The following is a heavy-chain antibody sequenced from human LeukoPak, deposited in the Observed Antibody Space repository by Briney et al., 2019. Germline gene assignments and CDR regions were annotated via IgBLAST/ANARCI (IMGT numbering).Heavy chain of an antibody. Sequence: SVKVSCKASGGTFSSYAISWVRQAPGQGFEWMGRIIPIFGTANYAQKFQGRVTITTDESTSTAYMELSSLRSEDTAVYYCARVRGIYGSGIFDIWGQGTMVTVSS. CDR1: GGTFSSYA. V-gene: IGHV1-69*05. CDR2: IIPIFGTA. CDR3: ARVRGIYGSGIFDI. J-gene: IGHJ3*02. D-gene: IGHD3-10*01.